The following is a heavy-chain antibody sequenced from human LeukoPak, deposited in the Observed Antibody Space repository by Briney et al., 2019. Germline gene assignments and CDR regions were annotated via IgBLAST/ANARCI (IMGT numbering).Heavy chain of an antibody. CDR1: GFTFSSYE. CDR2: ISSSGSTI. V-gene: IGHV3-48*03. Sequence: SGGSLRLSCAASGFTFSSYEMNWVRQAPGKGLAWASYISSSGSTIYYADSVKGRFTISRDNTKNSLYLQMNSLRAEDTAVYYCARVGGQLLDVWGKGTTVTVSS. J-gene: IGHJ6*04. D-gene: IGHD4-23*01. CDR3: ARVGGQLLDV.